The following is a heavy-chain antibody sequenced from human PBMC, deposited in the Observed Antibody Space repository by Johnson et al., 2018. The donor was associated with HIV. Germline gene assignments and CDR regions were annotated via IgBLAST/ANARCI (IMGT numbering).Heavy chain of an antibody. CDR2: MSYDGSNK. V-gene: IGHV3-30*04. Sequence: QVQLVESGGGVVQPGRSLRLSCAASGFTFSSYAMNWVRQAPGKGLEWVALMSYDGSNKFYADSLKGRFTISRDNSKNTLYLQMNSLRAEDTAVYYCAREYYDSSGYYYGGVSAFDIWGQGTMVTVSS. D-gene: IGHD3-22*01. J-gene: IGHJ3*02. CDR3: AREYYDSSGYYYGGVSAFDI. CDR1: GFTFSSYA.